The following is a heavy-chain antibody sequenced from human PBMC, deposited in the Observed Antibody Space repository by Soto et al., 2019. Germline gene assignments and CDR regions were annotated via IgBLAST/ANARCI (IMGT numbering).Heavy chain of an antibody. Sequence: PGESLKISCKGSGYSFTSYWISWVRQMPGKGLEWMGRIDPSDSYTNYSPSFQGHVTISADKSISTAYLQWSSLKASDTAMYYCARRRYDILTYLDGYYYYGMDVWGQGTTVTVSS. CDR3: ARRRYDILTYLDGYYYYGMDV. V-gene: IGHV5-10-1*01. CDR2: IDPSDSYT. D-gene: IGHD3-9*01. CDR1: GYSFTSYW. J-gene: IGHJ6*02.